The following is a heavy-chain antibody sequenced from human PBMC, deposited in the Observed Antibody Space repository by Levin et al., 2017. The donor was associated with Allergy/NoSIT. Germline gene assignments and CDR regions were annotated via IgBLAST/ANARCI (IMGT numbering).Heavy chain of an antibody. CDR3: AREDAKSHGNLDY. J-gene: IGHJ4*02. CDR2: INPNSGGT. CDR1: GYTFTGYH. Sequence: ASVKVSCRASGYTFTGYHMHWVRQAPGQGLEYMAWINPNSGGTHYAQKFQDRVTVTSDTSFTTAYMELSRLTSDDTAVYYCAREDAKSHGNLDYWGQGTLVTVSS. V-gene: IGHV1-2*02.